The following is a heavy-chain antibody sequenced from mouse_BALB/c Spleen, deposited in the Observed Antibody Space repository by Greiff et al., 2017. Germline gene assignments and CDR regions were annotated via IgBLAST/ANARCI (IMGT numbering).Heavy chain of an antibody. CDR3: ARGPQDFDY. J-gene: IGHJ2*01. CDR1: GFTFSSYA. V-gene: IGHV5-6-5*01. Sequence: DVMLVESGGGLVKPGGSLKLSCAASGFTFSSYAMSWVRQTPEKRLEWVASISSGGSTYYPDSVKGRFTISRDNARNILYLQMSSLRSEDTAMYYCARGPQDFDYWGQGTTLTVSS. CDR2: ISSGGST.